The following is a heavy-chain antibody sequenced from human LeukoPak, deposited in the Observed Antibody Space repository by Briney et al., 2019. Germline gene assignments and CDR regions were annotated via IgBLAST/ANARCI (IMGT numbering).Heavy chain of an antibody. CDR3: AISDPRYYYYGMDV. V-gene: IGHV3-30*03. CDR2: ISYGGSNK. Sequence: GRSLRLSCAASGLTFSSYGMHWVRQAPGKGLEWVAVISYGGSNKYYADSVKGRFTISRDNSKNTLYLQMNSLRAEDTAVYYCAISDPRYYYYGMDVWGQGTTVTVSS. D-gene: IGHD2-21*02. CDR1: GLTFSSYG. J-gene: IGHJ6*02.